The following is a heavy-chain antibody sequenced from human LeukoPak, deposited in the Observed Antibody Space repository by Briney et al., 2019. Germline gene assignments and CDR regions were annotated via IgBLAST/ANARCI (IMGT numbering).Heavy chain of an antibody. CDR3: ARRSIAARSPLDY. CDR2: IYYSGST. V-gene: IGHV4-59*08. Sequence: SETLSLTCTVSGGSISSYYCSWIRQPPGKGLEWIGYIYYSGSTNYNPSLKSRVTISVDTSKNQFSLKLSSVTAADTAVYYCARRSIAARSPLDYWGQGTLVTVSS. D-gene: IGHD6-6*01. CDR1: GGSISSYY. J-gene: IGHJ4*02.